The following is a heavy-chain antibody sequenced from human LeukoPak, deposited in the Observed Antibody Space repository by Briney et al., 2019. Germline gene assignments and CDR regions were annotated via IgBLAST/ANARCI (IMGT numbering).Heavy chain of an antibody. D-gene: IGHD3-3*01. CDR2: LYSGGST. Sequence: GGSLRLSCAASGFTVSSNYMSWVRQAPGKGLEWVSVLYSGGSTYYADSVKGRFTISRDNSKNTVFLQMSSLRAEDTAVYYCAREPWSANYYYGMDVWGQGTTVIVS. V-gene: IGHV3-53*01. J-gene: IGHJ6*02. CDR3: AREPWSANYYYGMDV. CDR1: GFTVSSNY.